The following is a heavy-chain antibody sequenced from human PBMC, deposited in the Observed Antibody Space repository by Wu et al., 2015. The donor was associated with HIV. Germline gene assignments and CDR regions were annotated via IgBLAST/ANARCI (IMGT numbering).Heavy chain of an antibody. D-gene: IGHD3-10*01. CDR1: GGTFSSYA. CDR3: ARDNMVRAEYFQH. V-gene: IGHV1-69*05. CDR2: IIPIFGTA. J-gene: IGHJ1*01. Sequence: QVQLVQSGAEVKKPGSSVKVSCKASGGTFSSYAISWVRQAPGQGLEWMGGIIPIFGTANYAQKFQGRVTITTDESTSTAYMDLRSLRSDDTAIYYCARDNMVRAEYFQHWGQGTPVIVSS.